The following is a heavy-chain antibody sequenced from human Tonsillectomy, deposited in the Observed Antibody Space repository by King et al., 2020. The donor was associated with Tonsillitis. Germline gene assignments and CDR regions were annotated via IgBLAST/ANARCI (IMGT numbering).Heavy chain of an antibody. J-gene: IGHJ4*02. CDR2: IIPIFGTA. CDR3: ASFLIVVVTAPYFDY. V-gene: IGHV1-69*01. Sequence: QLVQSGAEVKKPGSSVKVSCKASGGTFSSYAISWVRQAPGQGLEWMGGIIPIFGTANYAQKFQGRVTITADESTRPAYMELSSLRSEDTAVYYCASFLIVVVTAPYFDYWGQGTLVTVSS. CDR1: GGTFSSYA. D-gene: IGHD2-21*02.